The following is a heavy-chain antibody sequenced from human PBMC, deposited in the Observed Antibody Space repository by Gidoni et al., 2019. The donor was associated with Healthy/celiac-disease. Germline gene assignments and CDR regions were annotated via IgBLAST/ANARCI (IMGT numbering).Heavy chain of an antibody. Sequence: QVQLVESGGGVVQPGRSLRPSCAASGFTFSSYAMHWVRQAPGKGLEWVAVISYDGSNKYYADSVKGRFTISRDNSKNTLYLQMNSLRAEDTAVYYCARDGSGVLEWSYYFDYWGQGTLVTVSS. CDR2: ISYDGSNK. CDR3: ARDGSGVLEWSYYFDY. V-gene: IGHV3-30-3*01. CDR1: GFTFSSYA. J-gene: IGHJ4*02. D-gene: IGHD3-3*01.